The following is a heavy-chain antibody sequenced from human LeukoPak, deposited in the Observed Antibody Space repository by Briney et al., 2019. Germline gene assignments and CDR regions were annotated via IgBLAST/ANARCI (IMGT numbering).Heavy chain of an antibody. CDR1: GFTFSRSA. CDR3: ARDGSSGNYFDY. D-gene: IGHD2-15*01. V-gene: IGHV3-23*01. J-gene: IGHJ4*02. CDR2: IIYSGGAT. Sequence: GSLRLSCAASGFTFSRSAMTWVRQGPGTGLEFVASIIYSGGATYYADSVKGRFTISRDNSKNTLYLQMNSLRAEDTALYYCARDGSSGNYFDYWGQGTLVTVSS.